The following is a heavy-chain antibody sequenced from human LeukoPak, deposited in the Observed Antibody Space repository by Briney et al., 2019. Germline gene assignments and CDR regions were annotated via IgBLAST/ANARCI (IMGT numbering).Heavy chain of an antibody. V-gene: IGHV3-30*02. D-gene: IGHD6-19*01. CDR2: IRYDGRNK. CDR3: ASPQGYSSGWTFDY. CDR1: GLIFDDYT. Sequence: GGSLRLSCAASGLIFDDYTMHWVRQAPGKGLEWVGFIRYDGRNKYYADSVKGRFTISRDNAKNSLYLQMNSLRAEDTAVYYCASPQGYSSGWTFDYWGQGTLVTVSS. J-gene: IGHJ4*02.